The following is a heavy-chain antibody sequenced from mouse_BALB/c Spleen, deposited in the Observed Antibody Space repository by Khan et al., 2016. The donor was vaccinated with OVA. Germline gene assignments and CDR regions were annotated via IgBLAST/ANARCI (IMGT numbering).Heavy chain of an antibody. CDR1: GYSITSDYA. CDR3: ARWFAY. CDR2: ISYSGGT. V-gene: IGHV3-2*02. J-gene: IGHJ3*01. Sequence: EVELVESGPGLVKPSQSLSLTCTVTGYSITSDYAWNWIRQFPGNKLEWMGYISYSGGTSYLPSLKSRNSITRDTSKNQFFLQLNSVTTEDSATYYCARWFAYWGQGTLVTVS.